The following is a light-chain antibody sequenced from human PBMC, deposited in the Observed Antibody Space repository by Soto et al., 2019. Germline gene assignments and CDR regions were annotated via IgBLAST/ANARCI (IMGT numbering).Light chain of an antibody. CDR2: RAS. V-gene: IGKV1-5*03. Sequence: DIQMTQFPSSLSASVGDRVTITGRASQIINTWLAWYQQKPGKAPKLLIYRASNLLSGVPSRFSGSGSGTEFTLTISSLQPDHFSIYYCQQYETYSGTFGPRTKVDL. CDR1: QIINTW. CDR3: QQYETYSGT. J-gene: IGKJ3*01.